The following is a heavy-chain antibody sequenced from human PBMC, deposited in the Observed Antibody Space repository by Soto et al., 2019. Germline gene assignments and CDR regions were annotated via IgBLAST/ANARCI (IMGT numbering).Heavy chain of an antibody. Sequence: EVQLVESGGGLIQPGGSLRLSCAASGFTVSSNYMSWVRQAPGKGLEWVSVIYSGGSTYYADSVKGRFTISRDNSKNTLYLQMNSLRAEDTAVYYCARDRDYDFWSGYSGRYGMDVWGRGSTVTDSS. V-gene: IGHV3-53*01. D-gene: IGHD3-3*01. J-gene: IGHJ6*02. CDR2: IYSGGST. CDR1: GFTVSSNY. CDR3: ARDRDYDFWSGYSGRYGMDV.